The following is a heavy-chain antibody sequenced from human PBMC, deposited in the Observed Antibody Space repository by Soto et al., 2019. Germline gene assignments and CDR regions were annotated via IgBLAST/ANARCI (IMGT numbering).Heavy chain of an antibody. CDR3: ARVWTFHWYFDL. CDR2: IYYSGST. J-gene: IGHJ2*01. D-gene: IGHD1-1*01. Sequence: PSETLSLTCTVSGGSISSSRYYLGWIRQPPGKGLEWIGSIYYSGSTNPSLKSRVTISVDTSKNHFSLKLSSVTAADTAVYYCARVWTFHWYFDLWGRGTLVTVSS. CDR1: GGSISSSRYY. V-gene: IGHV4-39*07.